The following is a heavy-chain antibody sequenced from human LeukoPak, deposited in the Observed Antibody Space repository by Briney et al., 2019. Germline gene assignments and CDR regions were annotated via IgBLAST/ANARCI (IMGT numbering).Heavy chain of an antibody. CDR3: ARVGKEAMVHSTFDY. CDR2: IIPIFGTA. V-gene: IGHV1-69*01. Sequence: SVKVSCKASGGTFSSYAISWVRQAPGQGLEWMGGIIPIFGTANYAQKFQGRVTITADESTSTAYMELSSLRSEDTAVYYCARVGKEAMVHSTFDYWGQGTLVTVSS. D-gene: IGHD5-18*01. CDR1: GGTFSSYA. J-gene: IGHJ4*02.